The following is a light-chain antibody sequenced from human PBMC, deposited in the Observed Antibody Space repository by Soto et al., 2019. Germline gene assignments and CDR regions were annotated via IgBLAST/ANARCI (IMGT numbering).Light chain of an antibody. CDR2: GAS. CDR3: QQYGSSPRT. J-gene: IGKJ1*01. Sequence: EIVLTQSPGTLSLSPGERATLSCRASQSVSSSYLDWYQQKPGQAPRLLIYGASSRATGIPDRFSGSGSGTDFTITISRLEPEDFAVYYCQQYGSSPRTFGQGTKVEIK. CDR1: QSVSSSY. V-gene: IGKV3-20*01.